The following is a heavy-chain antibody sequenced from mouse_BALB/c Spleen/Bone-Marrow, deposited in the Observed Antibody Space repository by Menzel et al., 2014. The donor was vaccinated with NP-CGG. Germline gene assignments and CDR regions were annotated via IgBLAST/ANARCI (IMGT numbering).Heavy chain of an antibody. CDR1: GNTFASYD. D-gene: IGHD1-2*01. CDR3: VRSRLRDWYFDV. J-gene: IGHJ1*01. Sequence: QVHVKQSGVELVKPGASVKLSCKASGNTFASYDINWVRQRPEQGLEWIGWIFPGDSTTKYNEKFKGKATLTTDKSSSTVRMQLSRLTSEDSAVYFCVRSRLRDWYFDVWGAGTTVTISS. V-gene: IGHV1S56*01. CDR2: IFPGDSTT.